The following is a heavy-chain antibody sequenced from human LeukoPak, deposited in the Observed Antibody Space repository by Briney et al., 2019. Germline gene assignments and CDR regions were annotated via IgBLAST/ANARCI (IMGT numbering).Heavy chain of an antibody. CDR1: GDSISSGVYY. CDR3: ARGGECGPESYYKY. J-gene: IGHJ4*02. Sequence: SETQSLPCTVSGDSISSGVYYWSWIRQHPGKGLEWIGYIYYSGSTYYNPSLKSRVTMSVDTSKNQFSLKLSSVTAADTAVYYCARGGECGPESYYKYWGEGPLVTVSS. CDR2: IYYSGST. V-gene: IGHV4-31*03. D-gene: IGHD3-10*01.